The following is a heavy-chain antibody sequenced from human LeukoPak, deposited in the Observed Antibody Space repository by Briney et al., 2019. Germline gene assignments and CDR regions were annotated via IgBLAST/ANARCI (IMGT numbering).Heavy chain of an antibody. CDR2: VTPVFGTP. J-gene: IGHJ4*02. CDR1: GGSFSSYP. Sequence: SVKVSCKASGGSFSSYPISWVRQAPGQGLQWMGGVTPVFGTPNYAQEFQGRVTLTADDSTNTVYMELNSLRSDDTAVYYCARGSASNWPVDIWGQGTLVIVSS. CDR3: ARGSASNWPVDI. V-gene: IGHV1-69*13. D-gene: IGHD6-13*01.